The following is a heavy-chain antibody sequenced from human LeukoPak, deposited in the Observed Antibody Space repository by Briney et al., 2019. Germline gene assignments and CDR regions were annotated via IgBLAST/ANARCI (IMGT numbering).Heavy chain of an antibody. J-gene: IGHJ4*02. D-gene: IGHD3/OR15-3a*01. CDR1: GVSISSSNSY. V-gene: IGHV4-39*01. Sequence: PSETLSLTCTVSGVSISSSNSYWGWIRQPPGKGLEWIGSIYYTGNTYYNASLKSRVTISIDTSNNQISLRLISVTATDAAMYYCARQTGSGLLTLPGGQGTLVTVSS. CDR3: ARQTGSGLLTLP. CDR2: IYYTGNT.